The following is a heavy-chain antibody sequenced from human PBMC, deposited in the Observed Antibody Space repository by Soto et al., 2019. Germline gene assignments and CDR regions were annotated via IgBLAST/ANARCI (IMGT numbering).Heavy chain of an antibody. CDR2: IYHSGST. D-gene: IGHD1-26*01. CDR3: ARLGGSYAVPHFDY. J-gene: IGHJ4*02. Sequence: PSETLSLTCAVSGGSISSSNWWSWVRQPPGKGLEWIGEIYHSGSTYYNPSLKSRVTISVDTSKNQFSLKLSSVTAADTAVYYYARLGGSYAVPHFDYWGQGTLVTVSS. V-gene: IGHV4-4*02. CDR1: GGSISSSNW.